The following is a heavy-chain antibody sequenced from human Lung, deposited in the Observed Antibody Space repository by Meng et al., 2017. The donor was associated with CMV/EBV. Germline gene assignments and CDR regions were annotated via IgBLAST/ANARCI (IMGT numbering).Heavy chain of an antibody. CDR1: AFTFSDYY. D-gene: IGHD6-6*01. Sequence: GESLKISCAGSAFTFSDYYMNWVRQAPGKRLEWVSSISTSGSYRYYADSAKGRFTISRDNAKNSLYLQMNSLRVEDTAVYYCALMAYSSSSGAFDIWGRGTMVTVSS. J-gene: IGHJ3*02. CDR3: ALMAYSSSSGAFDI. V-gene: IGHV3-21*01. CDR2: ISTSGSYR.